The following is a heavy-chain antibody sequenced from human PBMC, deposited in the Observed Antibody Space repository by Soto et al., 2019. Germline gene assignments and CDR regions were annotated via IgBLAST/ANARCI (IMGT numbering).Heavy chain of an antibody. V-gene: IGHV1-18*01. Sequence: QVHLVQSGAEVKKSGASVKVSCKGSGYDFTTYGITWVRQAPGQGLEWMAWISAHNGNTDYAQKLQGRVTVTRDTSTRTAYMELRSLRSDDTAVYYCARGRYGDYWGQGALVTVCS. D-gene: IGHD1-1*01. J-gene: IGHJ4*02. CDR3: ARGRYGDY. CDR2: ISAHNGNT. CDR1: GYDFTTYG.